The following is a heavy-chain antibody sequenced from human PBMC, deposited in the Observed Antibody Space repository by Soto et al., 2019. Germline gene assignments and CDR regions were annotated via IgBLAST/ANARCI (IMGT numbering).Heavy chain of an antibody. D-gene: IGHD3-9*01. CDR2: IYWDDSK. CDR3: AHECPEDWPLDY. V-gene: IGHV2-5*02. J-gene: IGHJ4*02. CDR1: GFSLSTSGAG. Sequence: QITLKASGPTLVRPTQTLTLTCAFSGFSLSTSGAGVGWIRQPPGKALEWLADIYWDDSKHYSPSLRSRLTITKETSKNQVVLTMTNMDPIDTCTYYCAHECPEDWPLDYWGQGTLVTVSS.